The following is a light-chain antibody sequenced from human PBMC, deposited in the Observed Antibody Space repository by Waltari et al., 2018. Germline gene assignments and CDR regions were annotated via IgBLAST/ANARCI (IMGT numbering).Light chain of an antibody. CDR2: ENN. CDR3: SAWDSSLSTVL. J-gene: IGLJ2*01. CDR1: RSPIGAGSC. Sequence: QSVLTQPPSPSGAPGQRVTTSRTWSRSPIGAGSCVSWYQQFPRTAPKLLIYENNKRPSGVSDRFSGSKSGTSASLTITGLQSEDEADYYCSAWDSSLSTVLFGGGTRLTVL. V-gene: IGLV1-40*01.